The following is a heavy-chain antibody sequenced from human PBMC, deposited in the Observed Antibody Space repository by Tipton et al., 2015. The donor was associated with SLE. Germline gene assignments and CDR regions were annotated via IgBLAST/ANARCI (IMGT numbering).Heavy chain of an antibody. Sequence: TLSLTCTVSGGSISSYYWSWIRQPPGKGLEWIGYTYYSGSTNYNPSLKSRVTISVDTSKNQFSLKLSSVTAADTAVYYCARGVQLSPRAFDIWGQGTMVTVSS. CDR3: ARGVQLSPRAFDI. D-gene: IGHD2-2*01. CDR1: GGSISSYY. J-gene: IGHJ3*02. V-gene: IGHV4-59*01. CDR2: TYYSGST.